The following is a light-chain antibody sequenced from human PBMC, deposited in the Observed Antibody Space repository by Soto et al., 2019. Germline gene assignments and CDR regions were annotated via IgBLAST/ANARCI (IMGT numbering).Light chain of an antibody. V-gene: IGKV3-15*01. Sequence: EIVMTQSPATLSVSPGERATLSCRASQSVTSNLAWYQQKPGQAPRLLIYGASSRATGIPARFSGSGSGTDFTLPSSSAQSEDFAVYYCKQYSDSPRPFGQGKNVE. J-gene: IGKJ1*01. CDR3: KQYSDSPRP. CDR1: QSVTSN. CDR2: GAS.